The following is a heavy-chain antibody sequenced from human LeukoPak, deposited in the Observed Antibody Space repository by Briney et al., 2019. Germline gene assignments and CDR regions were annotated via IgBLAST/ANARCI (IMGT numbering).Heavy chain of an antibody. CDR2: IYYSGST. Sequence: KTSQTLSLTCTVSGGSISSGGYYWSWIRQHPGKGLEWIGYIYYSGSTYYNPSLKSRVTISVDTSKDQFSLKLSSVTAADTAVYYCARGRGYCSSTSCSPLFYWGQGTLVTVSS. V-gene: IGHV4-31*03. D-gene: IGHD2-2*01. CDR3: ARGRGYCSSTSCSPLFY. CDR1: GGSISSGGYY. J-gene: IGHJ4*02.